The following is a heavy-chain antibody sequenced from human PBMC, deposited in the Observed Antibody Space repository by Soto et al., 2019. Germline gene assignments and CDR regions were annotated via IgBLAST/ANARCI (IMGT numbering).Heavy chain of an antibody. V-gene: IGHV5-10-1*01. CDR2: IDPSDSYT. D-gene: IGHD3-3*01. CDR3: ARHGADYDFWSGYPHYYGMDV. Sequence: GESLKISCKGSGYSFTSYWISWVRQMPGKGLEWMGRIDPSDSYTNYSPSFQGHVTISADKSISTAYLQWSSLKASDTAMYYCARHGADYDFWSGYPHYYGMDVRGQGTTVTVSS. J-gene: IGHJ6*02. CDR1: GYSFTSYW.